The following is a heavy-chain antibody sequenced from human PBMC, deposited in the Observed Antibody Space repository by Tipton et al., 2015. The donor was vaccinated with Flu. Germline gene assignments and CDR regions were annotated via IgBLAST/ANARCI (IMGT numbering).Heavy chain of an antibody. D-gene: IGHD2-21*01. CDR3: AGVTSEPILWWYFDY. Sequence: LSLTCTVSGYSISSGYYWGWIRQPPGKGLEWIGSIYHSGGTYYNPSLKSRVTISVDTSKNRFSLKLSSVTAADTAVYYCAGVTSEPILWWYFDYWGQGTLVTVSS. CDR2: IYHSGGT. CDR1: GYSISSGYY. V-gene: IGHV4-38-2*02. J-gene: IGHJ4*02.